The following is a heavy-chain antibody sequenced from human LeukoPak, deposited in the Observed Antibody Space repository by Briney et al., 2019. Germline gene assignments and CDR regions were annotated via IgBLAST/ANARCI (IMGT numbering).Heavy chain of an antibody. CDR3: AKSGGYGLIDY. J-gene: IGHJ4*02. Sequence: SETLSLTCAVYDGSFSGYYWGWIRQPPGKGLEWIGSIYSSGSTYYNASLQSRVTISIETSKNQISLRLNSVTAADTAIYYCAKSGGYGLIDYWGQGTLVTVSS. D-gene: IGHD1-26*01. CDR2: IYSSGST. CDR1: DGSFSGYY. V-gene: IGHV4-34*01.